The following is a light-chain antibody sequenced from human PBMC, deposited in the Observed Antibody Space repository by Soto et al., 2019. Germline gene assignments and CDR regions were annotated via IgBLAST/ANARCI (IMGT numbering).Light chain of an antibody. CDR1: SSDVGGYNY. J-gene: IGLJ2*01. CDR3: RSYTSSSTLVV. V-gene: IGLV2-14*01. CDR2: DVS. Sequence: QSALTQPASVSGSPGQSITISCTGTSSDVGGYNYVSWYQQHPGKAPKLMIYDVSNRPSGVSNRFSGSKSGNTASLTISGLQAEDEADYCCRSYTSSSTLVVFGGGTQLTVL.